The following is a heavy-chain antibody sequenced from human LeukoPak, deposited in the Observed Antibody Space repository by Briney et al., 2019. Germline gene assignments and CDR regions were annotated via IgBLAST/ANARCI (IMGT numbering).Heavy chain of an antibody. V-gene: IGHV4-34*01. D-gene: IGHD1-20*01. Sequence: PSETLSLTCAVYGGSFSGYYWSWIRQPPGKGLEWIGEINHSGSTNYNPSLKSRVTISVDTSKNQFSLKLSSVTAADTAVYYCARRYNWNPGWFDPWGQGTLVTVSS. CDR2: INHSGST. CDR3: ARRYNWNPGWFDP. CDR1: GGSFSGYY. J-gene: IGHJ5*02.